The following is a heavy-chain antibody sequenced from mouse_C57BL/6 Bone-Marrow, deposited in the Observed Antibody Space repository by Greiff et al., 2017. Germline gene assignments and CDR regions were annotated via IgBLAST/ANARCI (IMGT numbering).Heavy chain of an antibody. Sequence: VQLVESGPGLVAPSQSLSITCTVSGFSLTSYGVDWVRQPPGKGLEWLGVIWGGGSTNYNSALMSRLSISKDNSKSQVFLKMNSLQTDDTAMYYCAKRGEGYGYDYDGGWYFDVWGTGTTVTVSS. D-gene: IGHD2-4*01. CDR2: IWGGGST. J-gene: IGHJ1*03. V-gene: IGHV2-9*01. CDR3: AKRGEGYGYDYDGGWYFDV. CDR1: GFSLTSYG.